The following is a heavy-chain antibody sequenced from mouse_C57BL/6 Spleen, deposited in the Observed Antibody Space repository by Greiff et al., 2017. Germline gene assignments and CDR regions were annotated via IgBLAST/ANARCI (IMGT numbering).Heavy chain of an antibody. CDR1: GYTFTDYY. Sequence: EVQLQQSGPELVKPGASVKISCKASGYTFTDYYMNWVKQSHGKSLEWIGDINPNNGGTSYNQKFKGKATLTVDKSSSTAYMELRSLTSEDSAVYYCARSALNPFDYWGQGTTLTVSS. V-gene: IGHV1-26*01. CDR2: INPNNGGT. J-gene: IGHJ2*01. D-gene: IGHD1-3*01. CDR3: ARSALNPFDY.